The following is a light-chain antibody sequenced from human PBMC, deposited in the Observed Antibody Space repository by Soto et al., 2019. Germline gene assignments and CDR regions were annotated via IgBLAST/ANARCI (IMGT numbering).Light chain of an antibody. CDR3: QQFGTSPLWT. CDR2: ETS. CDR1: QSVNSNY. V-gene: IGKV3-20*01. J-gene: IGKJ1*01. Sequence: EIVLTQSPGTLSLSPGERATLSCRASQSVNSNYLAWYQQKPGQAPRLLMYETSTRATGVPDRLSGSGSGTDFTLTISRLEPEDFAVYFCQQFGTSPLWTFGQGTKVEMK.